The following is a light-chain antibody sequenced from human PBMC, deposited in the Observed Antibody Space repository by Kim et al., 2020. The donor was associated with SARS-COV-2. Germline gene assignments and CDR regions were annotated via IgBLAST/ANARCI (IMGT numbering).Light chain of an antibody. J-gene: IGLJ2*01. CDR2: YDD. CDR3: AAWDDSLNGRV. V-gene: IGLV1-36*01. Sequence: ELTQPPSVSEAPRQRVTISCSGSSSNIGNNAVNWYQQLPGKAPKLLIYYDDLLPSGVSDRFSGSKSGTSASLAISGLQSEDEADYYCAAWDDSLNGRVFGGGTQLTVL. CDR1: SSNIGNNA.